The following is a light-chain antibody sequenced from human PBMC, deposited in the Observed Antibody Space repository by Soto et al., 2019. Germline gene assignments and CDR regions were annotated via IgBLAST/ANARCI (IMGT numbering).Light chain of an antibody. CDR3: QQANSFPLT. CDR1: QGISSW. J-gene: IGKJ4*01. Sequence: DIQMTQSPSSVSASVGDRVSITCRASQGISSWLAWYQQKPGRAPKLLIYTGSSLQSGVPSRFSGTCSGTDFPLTISRLQPEDVATYYCQQANSFPLTFGGGTKVEIK. V-gene: IGKV1-12*01. CDR2: TGS.